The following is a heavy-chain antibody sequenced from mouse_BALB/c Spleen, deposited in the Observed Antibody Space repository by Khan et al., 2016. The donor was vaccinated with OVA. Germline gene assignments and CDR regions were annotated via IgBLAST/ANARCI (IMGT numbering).Heavy chain of an antibody. Sequence: QVQLKQSGPGLVQPSQSLSITCTVSGFSLTNYSVHWVRQSPGKGLEWLGVIWSAGSTDYNAAFISRLTIRKDNYRRQVFFKMNSLQTNDTAIYYCARRGYDYGRGALFAYWGQGTLVTVSA. V-gene: IGHV2-2*02. J-gene: IGHJ3*01. CDR2: IWSAGST. CDR1: GFSLTNYS. CDR3: ARRGYDYGRGALFAY. D-gene: IGHD2-4*01.